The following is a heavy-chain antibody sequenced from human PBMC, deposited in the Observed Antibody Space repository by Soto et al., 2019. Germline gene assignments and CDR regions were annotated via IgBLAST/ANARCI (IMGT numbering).Heavy chain of an antibody. V-gene: IGHV5-51*01. CDR1: GYSFTSYW. Sequence: GESLKISCKGSGYSFTSYWIGWVRQMPGKGLEWMGIIYPGDSDTRYSPSFQGQVTISADKSISTAYLQWSSLKASDTAMYYCARRGGAMIVGIGYYGMDVWGQGTTVTVSS. D-gene: IGHD3-22*01. J-gene: IGHJ6*02. CDR2: IYPGDSDT. CDR3: ARRGGAMIVGIGYYGMDV.